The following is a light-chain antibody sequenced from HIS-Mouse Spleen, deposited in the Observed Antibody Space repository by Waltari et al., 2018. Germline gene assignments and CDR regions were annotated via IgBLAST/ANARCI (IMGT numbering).Light chain of an antibody. Sequence: LTQPASVSGSPGQSITISCTGTSSDVGSYNFVSWYQQHPGKAPKLMIYEGSKRPSGFANRFSGSKSGNTASLTISGRQAEDEADYYCCSYAGSSTFVVCGGGTKLTVL. V-gene: IGLV2-23*01. CDR1: SSDVGSYNF. J-gene: IGLJ2*01. CDR2: EGS. CDR3: CSYAGSSTFVV.